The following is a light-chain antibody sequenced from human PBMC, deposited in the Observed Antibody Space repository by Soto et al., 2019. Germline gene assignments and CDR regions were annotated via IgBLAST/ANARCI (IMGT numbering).Light chain of an antibody. CDR2: AAS. CDR3: QQLNSYPIT. CDR1: QSISSY. J-gene: IGKJ5*01. V-gene: IGKV1-39*01. Sequence: DIQMTQSPSSLSASVGDRVTITCRASQSISSYLNWYQQKPGKAPKLLIYAASSLQSGVPSRFSGSGSGTDFTLTISSLRPEDFATYYCQQLNSYPITFAQGRLLEI.